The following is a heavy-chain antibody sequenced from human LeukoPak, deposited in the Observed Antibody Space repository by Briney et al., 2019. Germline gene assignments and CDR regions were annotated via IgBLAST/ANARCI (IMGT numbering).Heavy chain of an antibody. CDR2: ISYDGSNK. CDR1: GFTFSSYA. Sequence: GRYLRLYGAASGFTFSSYAMHWVRQAPGKGLEWVAVISYDGSNKYYADSVKGRFTIPRDNSKNTLYLQMNSLRAEDTAVYYCARSFYSSSWYSPPIQDGGFDYWGQGTLVTVSS. V-gene: IGHV3-30*04. CDR3: ARSFYSSSWYSPPIQDGGFDY. D-gene: IGHD6-13*01. J-gene: IGHJ4*02.